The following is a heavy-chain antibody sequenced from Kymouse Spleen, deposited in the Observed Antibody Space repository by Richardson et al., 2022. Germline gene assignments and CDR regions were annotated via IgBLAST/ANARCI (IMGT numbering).Heavy chain of an antibody. CDR3: ASQYSSSSQRYYYGMDV. CDR2: INHSGST. Sequence: QVQLQQWGAGLLKPSETLSLTCAVYGGSFSGYYWSWIRQPPGKGLEWIGEINHSGSTNYNPSLKSRVTISVDTSKNQFSLKLSSVTAADTAVYYCASQYSSSSQRYYYGMDVWGQGTTVTVSS. CDR1: GGSFSGYY. J-gene: IGHJ6*02. D-gene: IGHD6-6*01. V-gene: IGHV4-34*01.